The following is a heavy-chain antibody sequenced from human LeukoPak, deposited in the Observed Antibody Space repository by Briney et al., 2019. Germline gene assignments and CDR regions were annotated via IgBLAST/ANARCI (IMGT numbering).Heavy chain of an antibody. CDR2: ISHDGSNK. CDR3: ARGSRAIVATKFARGRYMDV. Sequence: GGSLRLSCAASGFTFSNYAIHWVRQAPGKGLEWVAVISHDGSNKYYADSVKGRFTISRDNSKNTLYLQMNSLRTEDTAVYYCARGSRAIVATKFARGRYMDVWGKGTRSPSP. J-gene: IGHJ6*03. CDR1: GFTFSNYA. V-gene: IGHV3-30*04. D-gene: IGHD5-12*01.